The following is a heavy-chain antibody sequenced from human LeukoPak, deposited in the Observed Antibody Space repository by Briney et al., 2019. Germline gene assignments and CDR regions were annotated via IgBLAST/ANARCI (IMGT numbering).Heavy chain of an antibody. J-gene: IGHJ5*02. D-gene: IGHD5-18*01. CDR1: GVSVSTSH. Sequence: SETLSLTCNVSGVSVSTSHWNWIRQRPGKGLEWIGCLSYTGKTDYNPSLKSRVSISLGSSNNHFSLKLSSVTAADTAVYYCARAKTEYSYGYGFDPWGQGTLVTVSS. V-gene: IGHV4-59*02. CDR2: LSYTGKT. CDR3: ARAKTEYSYGYGFDP.